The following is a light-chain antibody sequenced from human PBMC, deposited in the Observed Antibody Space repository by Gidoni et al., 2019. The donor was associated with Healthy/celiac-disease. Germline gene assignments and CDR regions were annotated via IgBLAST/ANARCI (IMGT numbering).Light chain of an antibody. V-gene: IGLV2-14*01. Sequence: QSALTQPASVSGSPGQSSTISCTGTSSDVGGYNYVSWSQQHPGKAPKLMIYEVSNRPSGVSNRFSGSKSGNTASLTISGLQAEDEADYYCSSYPSSSTLGVFGGGTKLTVL. CDR3: SSYPSSSTLGV. CDR2: EVS. J-gene: IGLJ2*01. CDR1: SSDVGGYNY.